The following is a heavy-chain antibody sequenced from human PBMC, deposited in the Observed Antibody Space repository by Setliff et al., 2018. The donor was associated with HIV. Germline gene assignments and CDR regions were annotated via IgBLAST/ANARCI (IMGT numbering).Heavy chain of an antibody. Sequence: PSETLSLTCAVYGGSFSGNYWSWIRQPPGKGLEWIGDINHGGSTNYNPSLKSRVTISVDTSKNQFSLKLSSVTATDTAVYYCARDSDYYDSSGRHIRLFDYWGQGTLVTVSS. CDR2: INHGGST. D-gene: IGHD3-22*01. CDR1: GGSFSGNY. V-gene: IGHV4-34*01. J-gene: IGHJ4*02. CDR3: ARDSDYYDSSGRHIRLFDY.